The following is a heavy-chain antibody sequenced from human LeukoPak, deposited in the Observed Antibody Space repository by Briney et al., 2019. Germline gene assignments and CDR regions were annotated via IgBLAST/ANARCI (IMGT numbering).Heavy chain of an antibody. D-gene: IGHD2-15*01. V-gene: IGHV3-48*02. CDR3: AGTSPGSQLGDY. Sequence: SVKGRFTISRDNAKNSLYLQMNSLRDEDTAVYYCAGTSPGSQLGDYWGQGTLVTVSS. J-gene: IGHJ4*02.